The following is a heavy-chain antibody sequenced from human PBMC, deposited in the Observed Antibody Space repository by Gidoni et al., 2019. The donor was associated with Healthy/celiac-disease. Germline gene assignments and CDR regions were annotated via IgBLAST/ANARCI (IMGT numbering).Heavy chain of an antibody. CDR3: ATLKAGIAAAGTEDNDY. D-gene: IGHD6-13*01. V-gene: IGHV4-39*01. Sequence: QLQLQESGPGLVKPSETLSLTCTVSGGSISRSSYYWGWIRQPPGKGLEWIGSIYYSGSTYYNPSLKSRVTISVDTSKNQFSLKLSSVTAADTAVYYCATLKAGIAAAGTEDNDYWGQGTLVTVSS. CDR1: GGSISRSSYY. CDR2: IYYSGST. J-gene: IGHJ4*02.